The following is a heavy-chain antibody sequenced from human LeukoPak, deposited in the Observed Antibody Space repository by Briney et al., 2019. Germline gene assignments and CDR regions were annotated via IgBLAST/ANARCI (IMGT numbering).Heavy chain of an antibody. CDR2: ISGSGGTT. CDR3: AREYGSGSYSFDY. V-gene: IGHV3-23*01. D-gene: IGHD3-10*01. CDR1: GFTFSSYA. Sequence: PGGSLRLSCAASGFTFSSYAMSWVRQAPGKGLEWVSGISGSGGTTYYAGSVKGRFTISRDNSKNTLYLQMNSLRAEDTAVYYCAREYGSGSYSFDYWGQGTLVTVSS. J-gene: IGHJ4*02.